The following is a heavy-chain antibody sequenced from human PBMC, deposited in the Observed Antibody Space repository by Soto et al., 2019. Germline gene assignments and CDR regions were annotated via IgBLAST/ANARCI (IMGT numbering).Heavy chain of an antibody. D-gene: IGHD6-13*01. CDR1: CGSVSSCGYY. CDR2: IYYSGNT. Sequence: PSETLSLTCTVSCGSVSSCGYYWSWIRQHPGKGLEWIGYIYYSGNTFYNPSLKSRVTISVDTSKNQFSLKLSSVTAADTAVYYCARDRGQQLTHGMDVWGQGTTVTVSS. J-gene: IGHJ6*02. CDR3: ARDRGQQLTHGMDV. V-gene: IGHV4-31*03.